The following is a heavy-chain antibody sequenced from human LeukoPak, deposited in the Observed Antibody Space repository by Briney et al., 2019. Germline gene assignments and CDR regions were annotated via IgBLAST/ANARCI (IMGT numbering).Heavy chain of an antibody. J-gene: IGHJ6*03. CDR2: INPNSGGT. V-gene: IGHV1-2*04. D-gene: IGHD3-10*01. CDR1: GYTFTGYY. Sequence: ASVKVSCKASGYTFTGYYMHWVRQAPGQGLEWMGWINPNSGGTNYAQKFQGWVTMTRDTSISTAYMELSRLRSDDTAVYYCARDLKQQILLWFGDPKAYYYMDVWGKGTTVTVSS. CDR3: ARDLKQQILLWFGDPKAYYYMDV.